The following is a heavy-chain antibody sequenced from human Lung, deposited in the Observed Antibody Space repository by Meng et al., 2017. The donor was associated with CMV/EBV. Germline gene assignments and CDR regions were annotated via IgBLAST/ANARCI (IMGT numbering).Heavy chain of an antibody. CDR3: AKVPCSCTSCYPYYFDY. Sequence: SCAASGFSFSSFAMHWVRQAPGKGLEGVAVIWFDGSFKFYGDSVQGRFTISRDNSKNILYLEMNNLRAEDTAVYYCAKVPCSCTSCYPYYFDYWGQGXVVTVSS. J-gene: IGHJ4*02. D-gene: IGHD2-2*01. CDR1: GFSFSSFA. CDR2: IWFDGSFK. V-gene: IGHV3-33*06.